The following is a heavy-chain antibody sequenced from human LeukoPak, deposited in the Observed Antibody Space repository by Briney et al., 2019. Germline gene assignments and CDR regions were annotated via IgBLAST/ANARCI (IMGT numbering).Heavy chain of an antibody. V-gene: IGHV3-7*01. CDR1: GFTFSSYW. D-gene: IGHD2-2*01. CDR3: ARGRRVPAAMGNWFDP. J-gene: IGHJ5*02. CDR2: INKDGSEK. Sequence: AGSLRLSCTASGFTFSSYWMSWVRPAPGHGREWVANINKDGSEKYYVDSVKGRFTISRDNAKISLYLQMNSLRAEDTAVYYCARGRRVPAAMGNWFDPWGQGTLVTVSS.